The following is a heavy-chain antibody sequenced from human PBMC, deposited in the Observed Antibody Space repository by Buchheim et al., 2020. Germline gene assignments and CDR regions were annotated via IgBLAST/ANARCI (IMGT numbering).Heavy chain of an antibody. Sequence: EVQLVESGGGLVQPGGSLRLSCAASGFTFSGYSMNWVRQAPGKGLEWVSYISSSSSTIYYADSVKGRFTISRDNAKNSLYLQMNSLRDEDTAVYYCARDRGAYSNYVFYYYYGMDVWGQGTT. CDR2: ISSSSSTI. D-gene: IGHD4-11*01. J-gene: IGHJ6*02. CDR1: GFTFSGYS. CDR3: ARDRGAYSNYVFYYYYGMDV. V-gene: IGHV3-48*02.